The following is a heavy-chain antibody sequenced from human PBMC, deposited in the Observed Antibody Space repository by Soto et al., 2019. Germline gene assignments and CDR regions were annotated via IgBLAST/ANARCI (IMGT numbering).Heavy chain of an antibody. J-gene: IGHJ6*03. V-gene: IGHV1-18*01. CDR2: ISAFNGNT. CDR3: ARDRGVAPPVAGNTNCYYSMDV. CDR1: GYSFTNYG. D-gene: IGHD6-19*01. Sequence: QDQLVQSGAEVKKPGASVTVSCKASGYSFTNYGITWVRQAPGQGLEWLGWISAFNGNTHYAQKVQGRVTMTTDAATSTAYMELRSLRPDDTAVYYCARDRGVAPPVAGNTNCYYSMDVWGQGTTVTVSS.